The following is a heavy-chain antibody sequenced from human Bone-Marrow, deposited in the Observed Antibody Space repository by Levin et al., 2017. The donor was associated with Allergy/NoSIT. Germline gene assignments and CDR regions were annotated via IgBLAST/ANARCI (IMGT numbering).Heavy chain of an antibody. CDR2: MNPNSGNT. Sequence: ASVKVSCKASGYTFTSYDINWVRQATGQGLEWMGWMNPNSGNTGYAQKFQGRVTMTRNTSISTAYMELSSLRSEDTAVYYCARGPSYYYDSSGDSYYYYYGMDVWGQGTTVTVSS. J-gene: IGHJ6*02. D-gene: IGHD3-22*01. CDR1: GYTFTSYD. V-gene: IGHV1-8*01. CDR3: ARGPSYYYDSSGDSYYYYYGMDV.